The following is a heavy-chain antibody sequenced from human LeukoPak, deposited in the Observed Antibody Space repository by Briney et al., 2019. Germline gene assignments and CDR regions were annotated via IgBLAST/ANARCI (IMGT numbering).Heavy chain of an antibody. J-gene: IGHJ4*02. CDR2: IWYDGSNK. CDR1: GFTFSNYG. V-gene: IGHV3-33*01. CDR3: AGRGDGNLYYFDH. Sequence: GGSLRLSCAASGFTFSNYGMHWVRQAPGKGLEWVAVIWYDGSNKYYADSVKGRFTISRDNSKNTLYLQMNSLRAEDTAVYYCAGRGDGNLYYFDHWGQGTLVTASS. D-gene: IGHD5-24*01.